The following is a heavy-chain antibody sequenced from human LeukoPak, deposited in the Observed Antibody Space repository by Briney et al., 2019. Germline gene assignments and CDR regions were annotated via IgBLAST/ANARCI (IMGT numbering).Heavy chain of an antibody. J-gene: IGHJ5*02. CDR3: AKEGGYYDSSAYYYGRNWFDP. V-gene: IGHV3-7*03. D-gene: IGHD3-22*01. CDR1: GFTFYDYW. Sequence: AGGSLRLSCGASGFTFYDYWMSWVRQAPGQGLEWVANINQDGSEKYYLDSAKGRFTISRDNARNSLYLQMNSLRAEDTAVYYCAKEGGYYDSSAYYYGRNWFDPWGQGTLVTVSS. CDR2: INQDGSEK.